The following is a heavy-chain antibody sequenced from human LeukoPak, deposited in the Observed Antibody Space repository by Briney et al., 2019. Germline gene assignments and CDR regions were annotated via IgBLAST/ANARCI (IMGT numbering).Heavy chain of an antibody. D-gene: IGHD5-12*01. CDR1: GGSISSSSYY. Sequence: SETLSLTCTVSGGSISSSSYYWGWIRQPPGKGLEWIGSIYYSGSTYYNPSLKSRVSISDDTSKNQVFLWLTSVTAADTAVYYCATSLYGDYEADYWGPGILVTVSS. J-gene: IGHJ4*02. V-gene: IGHV4-39*07. CDR3: ATSLYGDYEADY. CDR2: IYYSGST.